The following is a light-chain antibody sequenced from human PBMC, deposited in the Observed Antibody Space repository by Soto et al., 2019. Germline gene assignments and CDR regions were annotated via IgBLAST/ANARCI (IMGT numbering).Light chain of an antibody. Sequence: EIVLTQSPATLCLSPGERATLSCRSSQSVSSYLAWYQQKPGQAPRLLIYDASNRATGIPARFSGSGSGTDFTLTISSLEPEDFAVYYCQQYDNWPPITFGQGRLLEIK. CDR1: QSVSSY. V-gene: IGKV3-11*01. CDR3: QQYDNWPPIT. CDR2: DAS. J-gene: IGKJ5*01.